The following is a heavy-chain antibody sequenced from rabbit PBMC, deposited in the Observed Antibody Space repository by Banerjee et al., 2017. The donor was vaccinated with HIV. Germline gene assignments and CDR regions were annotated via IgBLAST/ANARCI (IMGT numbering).Heavy chain of an antibody. D-gene: IGHD4-1*01. CDR1: GFSFSRGYD. J-gene: IGHJ6*01. Sequence: QEQLEESGGGLVKPEESLTLTCKASGFSFSRGYDMCWVRQAPGKGLEWIACIDTNDGDTDYANWPNGRFTISKTSSTTVTLQMTTLTAADTATYFCARDLTDVIGWNFGWWGPGTLVTVS. CDR3: ARDLTDVIGWNFGW. V-gene: IGHV1S45*01. CDR2: IDTNDGDT.